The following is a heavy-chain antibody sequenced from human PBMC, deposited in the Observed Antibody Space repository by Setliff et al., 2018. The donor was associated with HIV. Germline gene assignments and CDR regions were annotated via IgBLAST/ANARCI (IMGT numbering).Heavy chain of an antibody. J-gene: IGHJ6*03. CDR1: GGSISSYY. Sequence: ETLSLTCSVSGGSISSYYWNWIRQPAGKGLEWIGRIFSSGTTNYNPSLQSRITMSVDTSKNQFSLKLNSVTAADTAVYYCAREGWSDHYYYYMDVWDKGTTVTVSS. V-gene: IGHV4-4*07. CDR3: AREGWSDHYYYYMDV. CDR2: IFSSGTT. D-gene: IGHD2-15*01.